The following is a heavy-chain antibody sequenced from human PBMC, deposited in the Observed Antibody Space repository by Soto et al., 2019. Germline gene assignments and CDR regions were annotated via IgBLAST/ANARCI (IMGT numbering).Heavy chain of an antibody. J-gene: IGHJ4*02. D-gene: IGHD5-12*01. CDR1: GGSISSGDYY. CDR2: IYYSGST. V-gene: IGHV4-30-4*01. CDR3: ARWLGYGPHFDY. Sequence: QVQLRESGPGLVKTSQTRSLTCTVSGGSISSGDYYWSWIRQPPGKGLEWIGYIYYSGSTYYNPSLKSRVTISVDTSKNQFSLKLSSVTAADTAVYYCARWLGYGPHFDYWGQGTLVTVSS.